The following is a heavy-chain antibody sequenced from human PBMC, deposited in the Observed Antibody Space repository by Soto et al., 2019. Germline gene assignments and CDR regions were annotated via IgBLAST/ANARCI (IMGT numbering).Heavy chain of an antibody. CDR3: ARGRGTIQLWRYYGMDV. D-gene: IGHD5-18*01. CDR1: GCTFSSYA. CDR2: IIPIFGTA. J-gene: IGHJ6*02. Sequence: SVKVSCKASGCTFSSYAISWVRQAPGQGLEWMGGIIPIFGTANYAQKFQGRVTITADESTSTAYMELSSLRSEDTAVYYCARGRGTIQLWRYYGMDVWGQGTTVTVSS. V-gene: IGHV1-69*13.